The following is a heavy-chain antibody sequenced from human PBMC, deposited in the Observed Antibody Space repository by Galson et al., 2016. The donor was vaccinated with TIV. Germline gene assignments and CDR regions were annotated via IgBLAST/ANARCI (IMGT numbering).Heavy chain of an antibody. CDR2: IIPIPGTT. Sequence: SVKVSCKVSGGTFSSYPFSWVRQAPGQGLEWMGGIIPIPGTTNYPQNFQGRVTITADESTTTVYIELSSLRSEDTAVYYCARGWRGIYCSGGRCYLDAGMDVWGQGTTVTV. D-gene: IGHD2-15*01. CDR3: ARGWRGIYCSGGRCYLDAGMDV. V-gene: IGHV1-69*13. J-gene: IGHJ6*02. CDR1: GGTFSSYP.